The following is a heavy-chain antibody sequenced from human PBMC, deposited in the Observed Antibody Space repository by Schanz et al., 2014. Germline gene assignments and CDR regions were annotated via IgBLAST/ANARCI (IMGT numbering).Heavy chain of an antibody. Sequence: QVQLVDSGGGLVKPGGSLRLSCTASGFPFSDAWMSWVRQAPGKGLEWVSYVSRSTPDIYYADSVKGRFTMSRDNAKNSVFLQMNSLRAEDAAVYYCVRDSVFAFDYWGQGTLVTVSS. CDR2: VSRSTPDI. J-gene: IGHJ4*02. CDR1: GFPFSDAW. V-gene: IGHV3-11*06. CDR3: VRDSVFAFDY. D-gene: IGHD1-26*01.